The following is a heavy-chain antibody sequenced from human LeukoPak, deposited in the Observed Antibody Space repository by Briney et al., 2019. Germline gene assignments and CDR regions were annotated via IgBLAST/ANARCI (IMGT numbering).Heavy chain of an antibody. CDR2: IYHSGST. CDR1: GGSISSGGYS. CDR3: ARDGEYSSSSYYYYMDV. V-gene: IGHV4-30-2*01. D-gene: IGHD6-6*01. Sequence: KASETLSLTCAVSGGSISSGGYSWSWIRQPPGKGLEWIGYIYHSGSTYYNPSLKSRVTISVDTSKSQFSLKLSSVTAADTAVYYCARDGEYSSSSYYYYMDVWGKGTTVTVSS. J-gene: IGHJ6*03.